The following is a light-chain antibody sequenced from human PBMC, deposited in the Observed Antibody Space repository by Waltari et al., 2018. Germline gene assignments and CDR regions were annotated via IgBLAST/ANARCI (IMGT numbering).Light chain of an antibody. CDR2: AAS. Sequence: IQLTQSPSPLSASVGDRVTITCRASQGFSSNLAWFQQRPGKAPKLLIYAASTLQSGVPSRFSGSGSGTDFTLIITSLQPEDFAAYYCQQLYSYPLTFGGGTKVEIK. J-gene: IGKJ4*01. CDR1: QGFSSN. CDR3: QQLYSYPLT. V-gene: IGKV1-9*01.